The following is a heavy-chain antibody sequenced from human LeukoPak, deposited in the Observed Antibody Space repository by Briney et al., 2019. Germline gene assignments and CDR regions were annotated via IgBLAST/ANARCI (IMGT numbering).Heavy chain of an antibody. Sequence: GGSLRLSCAASGFTFSSYGMHWVRQAPGKGLEWVAFIRYDGSNKYYADSVKGRFTISRDNSKNTLYLQMNSLRVDDTAVYYCARGHPHGWELYLDYWGQGALVIVSS. J-gene: IGHJ4*02. CDR1: GFTFSSYG. CDR3: ARGHPHGWELYLDY. CDR2: IRYDGSNK. D-gene: IGHD4-23*01. V-gene: IGHV3-30*02.